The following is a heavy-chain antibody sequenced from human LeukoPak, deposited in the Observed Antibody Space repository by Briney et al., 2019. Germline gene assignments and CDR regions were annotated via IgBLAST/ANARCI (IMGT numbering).Heavy chain of an antibody. CDR2: ISGSGGST. CDR1: GFTFSRYA. CDR3: AKGDTMIVVVTYFDY. Sequence: GGSLRLSWAASGFTFSRYAMSWVRPAPGKGLEWVSAISGSGGSTYYADSVKGRFTISRDNSKNTLYLQMNSLRAEDTAVYYCAKGDTMIVVVTYFDYWGQGTLVTVSS. V-gene: IGHV3-23*01. D-gene: IGHD3-22*01. J-gene: IGHJ4*02.